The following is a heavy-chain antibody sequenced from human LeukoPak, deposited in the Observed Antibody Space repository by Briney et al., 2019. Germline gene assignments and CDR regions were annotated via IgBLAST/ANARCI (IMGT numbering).Heavy chain of an antibody. CDR3: ARGGSFTGNTFLF. J-gene: IGHJ3*01. Sequence: GGSLRLACAASGFSFNNYWMHWVRQAPGKGLVWVSRINDHGNNTNYADSVKGRFKISRDNAKNTLFLQMNSLRAKDTAVYYCARGGSFTGNTFLFWSQGTFVAVSS. CDR2: INDHGNNT. CDR1: GFSFNNYW. V-gene: IGHV3-74*01. D-gene: IGHD3-9*01.